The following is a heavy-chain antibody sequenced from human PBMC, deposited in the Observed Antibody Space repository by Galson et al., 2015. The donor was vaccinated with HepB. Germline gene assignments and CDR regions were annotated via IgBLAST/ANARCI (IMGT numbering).Heavy chain of an antibody. CDR1: GFTFDEYA. Sequence: SLRLSCAASGFTFDEYAMHWVRQAPGKGLEWVSGISWNSGSIGYADSVKGRFTISRDNAKNSLYLQMNSLRAEDTALYYCAKGDDEIAVAGHFDYWGQGTLVTVSS. CDR3: AKGDDEIAVAGHFDY. J-gene: IGHJ4*02. D-gene: IGHD6-19*01. CDR2: ISWNSGSI. V-gene: IGHV3-9*01.